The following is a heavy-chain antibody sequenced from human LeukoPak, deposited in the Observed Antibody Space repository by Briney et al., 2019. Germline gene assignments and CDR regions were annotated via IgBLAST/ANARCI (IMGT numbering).Heavy chain of an antibody. CDR3: ARVVITTSKHDAFDI. CDR2: NSAYNGNT. CDR1: GYTFTNYG. V-gene: IGHV1-18*01. Sequence: ASVKVSCKASGYTFTNYGISWVGQAPGQGLEWMGWNSAYNGNTNYAENLQGRVTMTTDTSTSTAYMELGSLRSDDTAVYYCARVVITTSKHDAFDIWGQGTMVTVSS. D-gene: IGHD3-22*01. J-gene: IGHJ3*02.